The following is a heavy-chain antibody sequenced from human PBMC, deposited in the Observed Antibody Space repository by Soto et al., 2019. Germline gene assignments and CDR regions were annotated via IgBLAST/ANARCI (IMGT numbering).Heavy chain of an antibody. J-gene: IGHJ1*01. D-gene: IGHD6-25*01. CDR1: GFTFSSYG. CDR2: IWYDGSNK. Sequence: GGSLRLSCAASGFTFSSYGMHWVRQAPGKGLEWVAVIWYDGSNKYYADSVKGRFTISRDNSKNTLYLQMNSLRAEDTAVYYCARDSGGSAEYFQHWGQGTLVTVSS. CDR3: ARDSGGSAEYFQH. V-gene: IGHV3-33*01.